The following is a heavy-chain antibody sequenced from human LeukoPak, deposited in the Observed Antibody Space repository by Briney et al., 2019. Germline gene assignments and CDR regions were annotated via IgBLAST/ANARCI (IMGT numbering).Heavy chain of an antibody. Sequence: SSETLSLTCTVSGGSISSYYWSWIRQPPGKGLEWIGYIYYSGSTNYNPSLKSRVTISVDMSENQFSLKLSSVTAADTAVYYCASLWPYQLSAFDIWGQGTMVTVSS. CDR3: ASLWPYQLSAFDI. CDR2: IYYSGST. D-gene: IGHD2-2*01. J-gene: IGHJ3*02. CDR1: GGSISSYY. V-gene: IGHV4-59*12.